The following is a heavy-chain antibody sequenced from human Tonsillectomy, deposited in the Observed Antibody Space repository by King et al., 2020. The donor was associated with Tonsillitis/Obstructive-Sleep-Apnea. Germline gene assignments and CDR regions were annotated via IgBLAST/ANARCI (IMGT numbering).Heavy chain of an antibody. CDR1: GFTFSSYA. D-gene: IGHD3-16*01. V-gene: IGHV3-30*04. J-gene: IGHJ6*03. CDR2: ISYDGSNK. Sequence: VQLVESGGGVVQPGRSLRLSCAASGFTFSSYAMHWVRQAPGKGLEWVAVISYDGSNKYYADSVKGRFTISRDNSKNTLYLQMNSLRAEDTAVYYCARVPEGRSSYTYYYYQMDVWGKGTTATVSS. CDR3: ARVPEGRSSYTYYYYQMDV.